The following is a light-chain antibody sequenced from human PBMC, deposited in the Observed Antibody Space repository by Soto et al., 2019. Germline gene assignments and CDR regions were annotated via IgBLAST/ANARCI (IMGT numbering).Light chain of an antibody. CDR2: DAS. J-gene: IGKJ1*01. Sequence: EIVLTQSPATLSLSPGERATLSCRASLSVSSYLAWYQQKPGQAPRLLIYDASNRATGIPARFSGSGSGTDFTLAISSLEPEDVAVYYCQQRSNWPWTFGQGTKVDIK. CDR1: LSVSSY. V-gene: IGKV3-11*01. CDR3: QQRSNWPWT.